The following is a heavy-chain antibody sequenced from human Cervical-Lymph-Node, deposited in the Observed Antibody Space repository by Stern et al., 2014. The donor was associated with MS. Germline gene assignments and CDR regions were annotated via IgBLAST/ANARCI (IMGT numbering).Heavy chain of an antibody. V-gene: IGHV1-3*01. J-gene: IGHJ6*02. Sequence: VQLVQSGAEVKKPGASVKVSCKASGYTFTSYAMHWVRQAPGQRLEWMGWINAGNGNTKYSQKFQGRVTITRDTSASTAYMELSSLRSEDTAVYYGARGGSGSSNRFMDVWGQGTTVTVSS. CDR1: GYTFTSYA. D-gene: IGHD6-19*01. CDR3: ARGGSGSSNRFMDV. CDR2: INAGNGNT.